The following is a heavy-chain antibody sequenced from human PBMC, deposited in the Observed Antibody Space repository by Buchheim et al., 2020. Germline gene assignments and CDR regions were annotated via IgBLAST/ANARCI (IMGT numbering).Heavy chain of an antibody. CDR1: GFAFSSSA. Sequence: EVQLLESGGGLVQPGGSLRLSCAASGFAFSSSAMSWVRQAPGKGLEWVSGISGSGGSTYYADSVKGRFTISRDNSKNTLYLQMNSLRAEDTAAYYCAKDAHYSNQYGMVVWGQGTT. V-gene: IGHV3-23*01. CDR3: AKDAHYSNQYGMVV. D-gene: IGHD4-11*01. CDR2: ISGSGGST. J-gene: IGHJ6*02.